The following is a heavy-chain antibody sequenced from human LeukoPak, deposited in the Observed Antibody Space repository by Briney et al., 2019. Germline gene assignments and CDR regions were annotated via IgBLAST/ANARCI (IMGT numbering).Heavy chain of an antibody. V-gene: IGHV3-7*03. J-gene: IGHJ4*02. CDR3: ARAGTYSSSWYVNY. D-gene: IGHD6-13*01. Sequence: PGGSLRLSCAVSGFTLSSYWMSWVRQAPGKGLEWVANIKQDGSEKYYVDSVKGRFTISRDNTKNSLYLQMDSLKAGDTAVYYCARAGTYSSSWYVNYWGQGTLVAVSS. CDR2: IKQDGSEK. CDR1: GFTLSSYW.